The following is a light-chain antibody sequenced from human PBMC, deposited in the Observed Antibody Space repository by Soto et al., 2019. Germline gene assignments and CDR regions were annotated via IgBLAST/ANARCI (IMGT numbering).Light chain of an antibody. CDR1: QSVSRY. CDR2: DAS. CDR3: QQRTDWPLT. J-gene: IGKJ4*01. V-gene: IGKV3-11*01. Sequence: EIVLTQSPATLSLSPGERATVSCRASQSVSRYLAWYQQKPGQAPRLLIYDASHRATDIPARFSGSGSGTDFTLTISSLEPEDFAVYYCQQRTDWPLTFGGRTKVEMK.